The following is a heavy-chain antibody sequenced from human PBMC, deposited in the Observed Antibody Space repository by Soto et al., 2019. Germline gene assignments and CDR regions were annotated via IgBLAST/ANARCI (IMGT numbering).Heavy chain of an antibody. V-gene: IGHV1-24*01. D-gene: IGHD3-10*01. CDR3: ATAFITMVRGVMLLGAFDI. CDR2: FDPEDGET. Sequence: ASVKVSCKVSGYTLTELSMHWVRQAPGKGLEWMGGFDPEDGETIYAQKFQGRVTMTEDTSTDTAYMELSSLRSGDTAVYYCATAFITMVRGVMLLGAFDIWGQGTMVTVSS. J-gene: IGHJ3*02. CDR1: GYTLTELS.